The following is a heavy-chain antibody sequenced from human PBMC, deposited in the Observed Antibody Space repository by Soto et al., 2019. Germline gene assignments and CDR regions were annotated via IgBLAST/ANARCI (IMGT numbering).Heavy chain of an antibody. CDR1: GYTLTSYD. CDR2: MNPNSGNT. CDR3: ARGYCSSSSCFSPYSYYYYGIDV. Sequence: ASVKVSCKASGYTLTSYDINWVRQATGQGLEWMGWMNPNSGNTGYAQKFQGRVTMTRNTSISTAYMELSRLRSDDTAVYYCARGYCSSSSCFSPYSYYYYGIDVSRQRTTVPVSS. D-gene: IGHD2-2*01. J-gene: IGHJ6*02. V-gene: IGHV1-8*01.